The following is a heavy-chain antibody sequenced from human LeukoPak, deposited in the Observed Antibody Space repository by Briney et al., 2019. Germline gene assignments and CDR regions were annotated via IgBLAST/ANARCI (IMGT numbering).Heavy chain of an antibody. CDR3: AREAVVVVPAAIHFDY. J-gene: IGHJ4*02. V-gene: IGHV4-4*07. CDR1: GGPISSYY. CDR2: ICTSRST. D-gene: IGHD2-2*01. Sequence: SETLSLTCTVSGGPISSYYWSWIRQPAGKGXXXXXXICTSRSTKYNPSLNSRVTMSVDKSTNQSSMKPSSGTPADTAVYYCAREAVVVVPAAIHFDYGGQGTLVSVS.